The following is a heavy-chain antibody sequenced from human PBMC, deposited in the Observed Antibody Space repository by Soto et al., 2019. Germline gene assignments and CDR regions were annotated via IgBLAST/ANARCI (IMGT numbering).Heavy chain of an antibody. CDR2: FYSGGDT. V-gene: IGHV3-53*01. D-gene: IGHD6-6*01. Sequence: EVELVESGGGLIQPGGSLRLSCAASGFTVNTKHMSWVRQAPGKGLEWVSVFYSGGDTNYADSVKGRFTISRDSAKNTLYLYMNCLRVDDTALYYCVGAMGSGSSAGVYWGQGTLVTVSS. J-gene: IGHJ4*02. CDR1: GFTVNTKH. CDR3: VGAMGSGSSAGVY.